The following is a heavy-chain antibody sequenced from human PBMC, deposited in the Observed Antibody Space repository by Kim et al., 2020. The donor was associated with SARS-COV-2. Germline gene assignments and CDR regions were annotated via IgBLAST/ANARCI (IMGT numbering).Heavy chain of an antibody. D-gene: IGHD6-19*01. CDR2: LNAKSYPL. V-gene: IGHV3-21*01. J-gene: IGHJ4*02. Sequence: GGSLRLSCAASGFNFGSYTMTWVRQAPGKGLEWVSSLNAKSYPLVYADSVKGRFTISRDNTKNSLFLQMNSLRAEDSAVYYCARVHYYDGGWYKDYWGQGTLVTVSS. CDR3: ARVHYYDGGWYKDY. CDR1: GFNFGSYT.